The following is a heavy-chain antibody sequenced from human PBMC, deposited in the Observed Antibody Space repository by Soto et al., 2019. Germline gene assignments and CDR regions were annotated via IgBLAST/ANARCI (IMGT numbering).Heavy chain of an antibody. D-gene: IGHD7-27*01. CDR2: ISSSGSTI. CDR1: GFTFSSYE. Sequence: EVQLVESGGGLVQPGGSLRLSCAASGFTFSSYEMNWVRQAPGKGLEWVSYISSSGSTIYYADSVKGRFTIARDNAKNSLYLQMNSLRAEDTAVYYCATGDNWGDIYYGMDVWGQGTTVTVSS. V-gene: IGHV3-48*03. J-gene: IGHJ6*02. CDR3: ATGDNWGDIYYGMDV.